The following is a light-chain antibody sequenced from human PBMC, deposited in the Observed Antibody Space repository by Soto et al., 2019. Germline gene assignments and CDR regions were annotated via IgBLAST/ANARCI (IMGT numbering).Light chain of an antibody. CDR2: GAS. Sequence: EIVLTQSPGTLSLSPGERATLSCRASHSINNNFLAWYQQKPGQAPRLLIFGASSRSSGIPYRFSGSGSGTDFTLTVSRLEPEDFAVYYCQQYNDWPPTFGQGTKVDIK. V-gene: IGKV3-20*01. CDR3: QQYNDWPPT. J-gene: IGKJ1*01. CDR1: HSINNNF.